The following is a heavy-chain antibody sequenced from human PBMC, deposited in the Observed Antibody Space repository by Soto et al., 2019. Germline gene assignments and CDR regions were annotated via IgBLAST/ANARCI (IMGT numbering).Heavy chain of an antibody. CDR3: ASRDPGTSVDY. Sequence: QVQLQESGPGLVKPSGTLSLTCAVSGGSFTSNNWWTWVRQPPGQGLEWIGEIYRTGSTNYNPSLKGRVTISLDKSENQCSLEVTSLTAADTAGYYCASRDPGTSVDYWGQGTLVTVSS. CDR1: GGSFTSNNW. J-gene: IGHJ4*02. CDR2: IYRTGST. D-gene: IGHD1-7*01. V-gene: IGHV4-4*02.